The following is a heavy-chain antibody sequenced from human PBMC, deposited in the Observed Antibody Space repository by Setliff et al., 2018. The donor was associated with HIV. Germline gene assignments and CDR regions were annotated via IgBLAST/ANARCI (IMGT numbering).Heavy chain of an antibody. D-gene: IGHD3-10*01. J-gene: IGHJ4*02. V-gene: IGHV4-61*09. CDR3: TGDYNSGSNRFDY. CDR2: ISATGST. Sequence: SETLSLTCTVSGGIISSDSFFWSWIRQPAGKGLEWIGHISATGSTNYNPSLKSRVTMSLDTSKNQFSLKLTSVTAADAALYYCTGDYNSGSNRFDYWGQGTPVTVSS. CDR1: GGIISSDSFF.